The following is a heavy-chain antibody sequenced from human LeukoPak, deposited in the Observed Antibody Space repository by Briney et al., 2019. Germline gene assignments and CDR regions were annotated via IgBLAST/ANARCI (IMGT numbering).Heavy chain of an antibody. CDR1: GFTFSSYG. Sequence: PGGSLRLSCAASGFTFSSYGMHWVRQAPGKGLEWVAFISYDGSNEYYADSVKGRFTISRDNSKNTLYLQMNSLRAEDTAVYYCAKAQGIAVAGYLDCWGQGTLVTVSS. CDR3: AKAQGIAVAGYLDC. J-gene: IGHJ4*02. CDR2: ISYDGSNE. V-gene: IGHV3-30*18. D-gene: IGHD6-19*01.